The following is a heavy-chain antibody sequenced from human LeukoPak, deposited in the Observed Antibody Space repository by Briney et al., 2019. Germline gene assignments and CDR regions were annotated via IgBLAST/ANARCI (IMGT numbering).Heavy chain of an antibody. D-gene: IGHD4-17*01. CDR1: GGSFSGYY. CDR3: ARGLRDGDYGGY. J-gene: IGHJ4*02. V-gene: IGHV4-34*01. Sequence: SETLSLTCAVYGGSFSGYYWSWIRQPPVKGLEWIGEINHSGSTNYNPSLKSRVTISVDTSKNQFSLKLSSVTAADTAVYYCARGLRDGDYGGYWGQGTLVTVSS. CDR2: INHSGST.